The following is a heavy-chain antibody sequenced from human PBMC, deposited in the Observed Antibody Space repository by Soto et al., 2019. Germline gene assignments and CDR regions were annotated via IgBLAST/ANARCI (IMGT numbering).Heavy chain of an antibody. CDR1: GGTFSSYA. D-gene: IGHD3-3*01. V-gene: IGHV1-69*01. J-gene: IGHJ6*02. CDR3: AIYHDFWSGSSREIAHYYYYGMDV. Sequence: QVQLVQSGAEVKKPGSSVKVSCKASGGTFSSYAISWVRQAPGQGLEWMGGIIPIFGTANYAQKFQGRVTITADEFMSTGYMKLSSLRFDYTAVYYCAIYHDFWSGSSREIAHYYYYGMDVWGQGTTVIVSS. CDR2: IIPIFGTA.